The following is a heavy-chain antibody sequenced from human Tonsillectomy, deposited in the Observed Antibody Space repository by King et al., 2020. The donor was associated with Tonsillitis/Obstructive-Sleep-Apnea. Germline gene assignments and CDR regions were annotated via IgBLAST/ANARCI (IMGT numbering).Heavy chain of an antibody. CDR3: AWDLNY. Sequence: QLQESGPGLVKPSETLSLTCTVSGGSISSSSYYWGWIRQPPGKGLVWSGCIYYSGRTYYNPSLKSRVTISVDTSKNQFSLQLSSVTAADTAVYYCAWDLNYWGQGTLVTVSS. CDR1: GGSISSSSYY. D-gene: IGHD1-26*01. J-gene: IGHJ4*02. CDR2: IYYSGRT. V-gene: IGHV4-39*01.